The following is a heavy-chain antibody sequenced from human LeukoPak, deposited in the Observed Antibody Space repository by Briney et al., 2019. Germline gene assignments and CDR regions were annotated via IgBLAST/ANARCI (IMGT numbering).Heavy chain of an antibody. Sequence: SETLSLTCTVSGGSISSYYWSWIRQPPGKGLEWIGYIYYSGSTNYNPSLKSRVTISADTSKNQFSLKLSSVTAADTAVYYCARGKLRFLEWLLDWFDPWGQGTLVTVSS. V-gene: IGHV4-59*01. CDR1: GGSISSYY. D-gene: IGHD3-3*01. CDR3: ARGKLRFLEWLLDWFDP. CDR2: IYYSGST. J-gene: IGHJ5*02.